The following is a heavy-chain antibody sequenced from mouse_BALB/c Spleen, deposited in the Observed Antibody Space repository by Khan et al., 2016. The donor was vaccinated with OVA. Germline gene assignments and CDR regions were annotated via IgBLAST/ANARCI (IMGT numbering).Heavy chain of an antibody. V-gene: IGHV3-2*02. CDR1: GYSITSDYA. CDR2: ISSSGST. Sequence: QLEESGPGLVKPSQSLSLTCTVTGYSITSDYARNWIRQLPGNKLEWMGYISSSGSTNYNPALKSRISITRDTSKNQFFLQLNHVTTEDTATYYGASDCSRYNYAIDYWGQGTSVTVSS. CDR3: ASDCSRYNYAIDY. J-gene: IGHJ4*01. D-gene: IGHD2-4*01.